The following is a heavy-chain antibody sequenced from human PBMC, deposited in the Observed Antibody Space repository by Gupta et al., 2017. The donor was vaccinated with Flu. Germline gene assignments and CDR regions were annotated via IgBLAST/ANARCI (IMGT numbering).Heavy chain of an antibody. V-gene: IGHV3-23*01. CDR1: GFTFSSYA. CDR3: AKGAIWFGEFNGGPSFDY. J-gene: IGHJ4*02. CDR2: ISGSGGST. Sequence: EVQLLESGGGLVQPGGSLRLSCAASGFTFSSYAMSWVRPAPGKGLEWVSAISGSGGSTYYADSVKGRFTISRDNSKNTLYLQMNSLRAEDTAVYYCAKGAIWFGEFNGGPSFDYWGQGTLVTVSS. D-gene: IGHD3-10*01.